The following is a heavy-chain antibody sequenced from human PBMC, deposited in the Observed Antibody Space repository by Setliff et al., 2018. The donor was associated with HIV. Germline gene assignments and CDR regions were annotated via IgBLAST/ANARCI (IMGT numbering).Heavy chain of an antibody. J-gene: IGHJ4*02. CDR1: GYTFTSYY. CDR3: ARDNYYDTSGAIGY. D-gene: IGHD3-22*01. Sequence: ASVKVSCKASGYTFTSYYMHWVRQAPGQGLEWMGIINPSGGSTSYAQKFQGRVTMTRDASTSTAYMELSSLRSEDTAMYFCARDNYYDTSGAIGYWGQGTMVTVSS. CDR2: INPSGGST. V-gene: IGHV1-46*01.